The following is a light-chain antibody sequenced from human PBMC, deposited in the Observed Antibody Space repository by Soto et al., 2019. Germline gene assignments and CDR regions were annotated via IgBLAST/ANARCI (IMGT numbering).Light chain of an antibody. CDR3: QQYGAPPFT. CDR2: GAS. J-gene: IGKJ3*01. CDR1: RHVYINA. Sequence: VVLTQSPATLSLSPGDRATLSCRASRHVYINALGWYQQKPGRTPPLLIYGASTRATDIRDRFSATGSGTDFSRTISGVEPEGSAVYYCQQYGAPPFTFGRGTRLEI. V-gene: IGKV3-20*01.